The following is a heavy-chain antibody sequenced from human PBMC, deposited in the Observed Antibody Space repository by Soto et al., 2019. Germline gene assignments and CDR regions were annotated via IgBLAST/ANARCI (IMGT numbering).Heavy chain of an antibody. J-gene: IGHJ3*02. CDR3: ARDLMECSGGSCYSPMVSSAFDI. D-gene: IGHD2-15*01. CDR1: GYTFTGYY. CDR2: INPNSGGT. V-gene: IGHV1-2*04. Sequence: ASVKVSCKASGYTFTGYYMHWVRQAPGQGLEWMGWINPNSGGTNYAQKFQGWVTMTRDTSISTAYMELSRLRSNDTAVYYCARDLMECSGGSCYSPMVSSAFDIWGQGTMVTVSS.